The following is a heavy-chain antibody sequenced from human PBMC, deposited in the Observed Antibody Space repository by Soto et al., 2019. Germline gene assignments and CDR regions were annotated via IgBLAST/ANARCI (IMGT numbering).Heavy chain of an antibody. Sequence: QITLKESGPTLVKPTQTLTLTCTFSGFSLSTSGVGVGWIRQPPGKALEWLALIFWNDDKRYSPSLKSRLAITKDTSKNQVVLTMTNMDPVDTATYYCAHRQLAVAAVSSYFGYWGQGALVTVSS. J-gene: IGHJ4*02. CDR1: GFSLSTSGVG. CDR2: IFWNDDK. V-gene: IGHV2-5*01. D-gene: IGHD6-19*01. CDR3: AHRQLAVAAVSSYFGY.